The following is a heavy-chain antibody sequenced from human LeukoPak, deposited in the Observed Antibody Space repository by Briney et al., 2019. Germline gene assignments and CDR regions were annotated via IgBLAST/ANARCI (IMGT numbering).Heavy chain of an antibody. CDR2: INHSGST. J-gene: IGHJ4*02. CDR1: GGSFSGYY. CDR3: ARDSVYDSSGYRRPKDDY. Sequence: SETLSLTCAVYGGSFSGYYWSWIRQPPGKGLEWIGEINHSGSTNYNPSLKSRVTISVDTSKNQFSLKLSSVTAADTAVYYCARDSVYDSSGYRRPKDDYWGQGTLVTVSS. D-gene: IGHD3-22*01. V-gene: IGHV4-34*01.